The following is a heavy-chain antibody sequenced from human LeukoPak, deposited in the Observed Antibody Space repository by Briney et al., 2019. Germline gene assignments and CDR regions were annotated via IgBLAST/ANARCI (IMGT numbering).Heavy chain of an antibody. CDR1: GYTFTGYY. J-gene: IGHJ6*02. V-gene: IGHV1-2*02. CDR3: ASSYGDYVRLGYYYGMDV. D-gene: IGHD4-17*01. Sequence: GASVKVSCKASGYTFTGYYMHWVRQAPGQGLEWMGWINPNSGGTNYAQKFQGRVTMTRDTSISTAYMELSRLRSDDTAVYYCASSYGDYVRLGYYYGMDVWGQGTTVTASS. CDR2: INPNSGGT.